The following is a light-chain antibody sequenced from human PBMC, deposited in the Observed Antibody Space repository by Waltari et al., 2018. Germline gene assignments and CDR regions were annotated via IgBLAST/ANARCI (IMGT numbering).Light chain of an antibody. Sequence: QSALTQPASVSGSPGQSITISSSGTSSDVGGYNYGPWYQQHPGKAPKLMIYDVSNRPSGFSNRFSGSKSGNTASLTISGLQAEDEADYYCSSYTSSSTPYVFGTGTKVTVL. J-gene: IGLJ1*01. CDR2: DVS. V-gene: IGLV2-14*01. CDR1: SSDVGGYNY. CDR3: SSYTSSSTPYV.